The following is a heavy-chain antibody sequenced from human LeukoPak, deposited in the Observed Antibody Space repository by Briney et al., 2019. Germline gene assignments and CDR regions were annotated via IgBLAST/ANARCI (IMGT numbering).Heavy chain of an antibody. CDR1: GGSFSGYY. CDR2: INHSGST. CDR3: ARGRALYYDFWSGYYWFDP. V-gene: IGHV4-34*01. J-gene: IGHJ5*02. D-gene: IGHD3-3*01. Sequence: SETLSLTCAVYGGSFSGYYWSWIRQPPGKGLEWIGEINHSGSTNYNPSLKSRVTISVDTSKNQFPLKLSSVTAADTAVYYCARGRALYYDFWSGYYWFDPWGQGTLVTVSS.